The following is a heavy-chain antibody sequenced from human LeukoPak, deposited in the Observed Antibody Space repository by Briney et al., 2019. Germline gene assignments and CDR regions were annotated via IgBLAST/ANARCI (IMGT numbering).Heavy chain of an antibody. J-gene: IGHJ4*01. CDR2: IYAGGTISA. CDR3: LRQVPGSPPR. V-gene: IGHV3-53*04. D-gene: IGHD3-10*01. CDR1: GFTLSAND. Sequence: GGSLRLSCAASGFTLSANDMSWVRQAPGKGLEWVSLIYAGGTISAFYADSVRGRFTGSRHDSQNTLDLHMSGLRVDETAVYYCLRQVPGSPPRWGHGTLVTVSS.